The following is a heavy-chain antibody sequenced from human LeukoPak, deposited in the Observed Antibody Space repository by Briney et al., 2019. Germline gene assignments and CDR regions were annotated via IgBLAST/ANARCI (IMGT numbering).Heavy chain of an antibody. Sequence: GGSLRLSCAASGFTFSSYAMSWVRQAPGKGLEWVSGINWNGGSTGYADSVKGRFTISRDNAKNSLYLQMNSLRAEDTALYYCARVYELREEDYYYYYMDVWGKGTTVTVSS. CDR2: INWNGGST. J-gene: IGHJ6*03. D-gene: IGHD5/OR15-5a*01. V-gene: IGHV3-20*04. CDR1: GFTFSSYA. CDR3: ARVYELREEDYYYYYMDV.